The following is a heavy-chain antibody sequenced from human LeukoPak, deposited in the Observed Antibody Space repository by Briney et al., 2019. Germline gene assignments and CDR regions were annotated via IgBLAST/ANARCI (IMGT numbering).Heavy chain of an antibody. D-gene: IGHD6-6*01. J-gene: IGHJ4*02. CDR3: ARGPNSNWSGLDF. Sequence: GGSLRLSCTASGFPFSGHWMHWARQLPGKGLVWVSRISPTGSTTSYADSVKGRFTVSRDNAKNTLYLQVNNLRAEDTAVYYRARGPNSNWSGLDFRGQGTLLTVSS. CDR1: GFPFSGHW. CDR2: ISPTGSTT. V-gene: IGHV3-74*01.